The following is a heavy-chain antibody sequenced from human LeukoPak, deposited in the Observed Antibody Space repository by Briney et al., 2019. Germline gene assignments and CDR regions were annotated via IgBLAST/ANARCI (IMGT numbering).Heavy chain of an antibody. J-gene: IGHJ4*02. CDR1: GGSISSSSYY. V-gene: IGHV4-39*01. CDR2: IYYSGST. D-gene: IGHD6-13*01. Sequence: SETLSLTCTVSGGSISSSSYYWGSIRQPPGKGLEWIGSIYYSGSTYYNPSLKSRVTISVDTSTNQFSLKLSSVTAADTAVYYCAILLVRPAAAFDYWGQGTLVTVSS. CDR3: AILLVRPAAAFDY.